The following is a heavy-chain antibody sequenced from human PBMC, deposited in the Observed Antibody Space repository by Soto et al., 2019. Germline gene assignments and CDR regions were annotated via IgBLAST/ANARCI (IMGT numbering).Heavy chain of an antibody. CDR3: AKDDGYCSSTSCYYFDY. J-gene: IGHJ4*02. Sequence: GGSLRLSCAASGFTFSSYGMHWVRQAPGKGLEWVAVISYDGSNKYYADSVKGRFTISRDNSKNTLYLQMNSLRAEDTAVYYCAKDDGYCSSTSCYYFDYWGQGTLVTVSS. CDR2: ISYDGSNK. D-gene: IGHD2-2*03. CDR1: GFTFSSYG. V-gene: IGHV3-30*18.